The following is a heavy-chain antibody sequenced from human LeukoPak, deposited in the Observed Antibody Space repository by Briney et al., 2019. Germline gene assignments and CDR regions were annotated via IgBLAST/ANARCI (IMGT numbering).Heavy chain of an antibody. D-gene: IGHD3-10*01. CDR2: INYSGST. Sequence: SETLSLTCTVSGGSVSSTTYYWSWIRQPPGKGLEWIASINYSGSTYYNPSLKSRVTISVDTSENQFSLKLSSVTAADTAVYYCARYVVYGLGKYYFDYWGQGTLVTVSS. CDR3: ARYVVYGLGKYYFDY. V-gene: IGHV4-39*01. J-gene: IGHJ4*02. CDR1: GGSVSSTTYY.